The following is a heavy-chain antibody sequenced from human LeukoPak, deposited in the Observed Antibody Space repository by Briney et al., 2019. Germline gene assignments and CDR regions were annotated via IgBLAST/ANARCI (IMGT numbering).Heavy chain of an antibody. Sequence: GGSLRLSCAASGLTFSFYSMNWVRQAPGKGLEWVSYISSFSGTINYAESVKGRFTISRDNAKNSLYLQMNSLRAEDTAVYYCARAVAGTHRYFDYWGQGTLVTVSS. CDR3: ARAVAGTHRYFDY. CDR1: GLTFSFYS. D-gene: IGHD6-19*01. CDR2: ISSFSGTI. V-gene: IGHV3-48*04. J-gene: IGHJ4*02.